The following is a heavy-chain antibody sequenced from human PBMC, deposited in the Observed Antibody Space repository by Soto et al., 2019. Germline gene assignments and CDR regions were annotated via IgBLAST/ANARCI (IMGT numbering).Heavy chain of an antibody. CDR1: GYTFTGYF. CDR2: INPNSGAT. D-gene: IGHD3-16*01. J-gene: IGHJ5*02. CDR3: ARGGGTTLPPLP. V-gene: IGHV1-2*02. Sequence: ASVKVSCKASGYTFTGYFMHWVRQAPGEGLEWMGWINPNSGATKYAPKFQGRVTMTRDTSNRTAYLELSRLTSDDTAIYYCARGGGTTLPPLPWVQGTPVTVSS.